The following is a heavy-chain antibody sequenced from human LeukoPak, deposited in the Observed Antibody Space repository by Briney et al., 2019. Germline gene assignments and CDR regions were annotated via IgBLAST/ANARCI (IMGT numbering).Heavy chain of an antibody. CDR1: GGSVSDYY. Sequence: TSETLSLTCTVSGGSVSDYYWSWIRQSPGKGLEWIGYIYYTGSSSYNPSLRSRVTISADTSKNQFSLKLSSVTAADTAVYYCARSSSTWWYYMDVWGKGTTVTVSS. CDR3: ARSSSTWWYYMDV. V-gene: IGHV4-59*02. D-gene: IGHD6-13*01. J-gene: IGHJ6*03. CDR2: IYYTGSS.